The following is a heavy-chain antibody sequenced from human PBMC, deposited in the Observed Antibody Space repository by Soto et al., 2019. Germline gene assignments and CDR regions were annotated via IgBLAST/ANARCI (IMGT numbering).Heavy chain of an antibody. CDR2: IYYSGST. J-gene: IGHJ6*02. CDR1: GGSISSGGYY. V-gene: IGHV4-31*03. D-gene: IGHD3-3*01. Sequence: SETLSLTCTVSGGSISSGGYYLSWIRQHPGKGLEWIGYIYYSGSTYYNPSLKSRVTISVDTSKNQFSLKLSSVTAADTAVYYCARAQDFWSGLALDGMDVRGQGTTVTVSS. CDR3: ARAQDFWSGLALDGMDV.